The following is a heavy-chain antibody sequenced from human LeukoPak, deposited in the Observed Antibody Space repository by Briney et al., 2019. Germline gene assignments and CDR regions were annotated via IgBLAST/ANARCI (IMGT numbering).Heavy chain of an antibody. J-gene: IGHJ6*03. V-gene: IGHV3-48*01. CDR3: ARDLVVPAAIRLYYYYMDV. CDR2: ITSSSSTI. D-gene: IGHD2-2*02. CDR1: GFTFSSYS. Sequence: GGSLRLSCAASGFTFSSYSMNWVRQAPGKGLEWVSYITSSSSTIYYADSVKGRFTISRDNAKNSLYLQMNSLRAEDTAVYYCARDLVVPAAIRLYYYYMDVWGKGTTVTVSS.